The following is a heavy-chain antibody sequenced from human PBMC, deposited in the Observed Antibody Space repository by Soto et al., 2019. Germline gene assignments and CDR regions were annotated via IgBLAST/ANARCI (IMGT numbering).Heavy chain of an antibody. CDR1: GYTFTSYA. CDR2: INAGNGNT. V-gene: IGHV1-3*01. Sequence: ASVKVSCKASGYTFTSYAMHWVRQAPGQRLEWMGWINAGNGNTKYSQRFQGRVTITRDTSASTAYMELSSLRSEDTAVYYCARGYQLLPFFDPWGQGTLVTVSS. J-gene: IGHJ5*02. CDR3: ARGYQLLPFFDP. D-gene: IGHD2-2*01.